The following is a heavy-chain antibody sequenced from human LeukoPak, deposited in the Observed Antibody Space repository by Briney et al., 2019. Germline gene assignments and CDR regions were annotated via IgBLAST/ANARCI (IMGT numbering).Heavy chain of an antibody. V-gene: IGHV4-39*01. CDR3: ASSYFWSGYYAFDY. D-gene: IGHD3-3*01. CDR2: LYYSGST. J-gene: IGHJ4*02. CDR1: GGSISSSSYY. Sequence: PSETLSLTCTVSGGSISSSSYYWGWIRQPPGKGLEWIGSLYYSGSTYYNPSLKSRGTISVDTSKNQFSLKLNSVTAADTAVYYCASSYFWSGYYAFDYWGQGTLVTVSS.